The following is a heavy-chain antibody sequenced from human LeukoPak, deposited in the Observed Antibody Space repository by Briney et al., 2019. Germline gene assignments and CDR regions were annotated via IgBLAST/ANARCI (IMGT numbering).Heavy chain of an antibody. D-gene: IGHD6-6*01. V-gene: IGHV1-46*01. CDR2: INPSGGST. CDR1: GGTFSSFA. J-gene: IGHJ5*02. Sequence: ASVKVSCKASGGTFSSFAINWVRQAPGQGLEWMGIINPSGGSTSYAQKFQGRVTMTRDTSTSTVYMELSSLRSEDTAVYYCARDRDSSSSGKWPNWFDPWGQGTLVTVSS. CDR3: ARDRDSSSSGKWPNWFDP.